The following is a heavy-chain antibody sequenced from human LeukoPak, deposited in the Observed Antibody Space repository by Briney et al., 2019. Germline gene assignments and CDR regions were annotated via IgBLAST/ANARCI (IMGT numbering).Heavy chain of an antibody. CDR2: ISSSSSYI. J-gene: IGHJ4*02. D-gene: IGHD3-22*01. CDR3: ARESYDSSGSFDY. CDR1: GFTFSGYS. V-gene: IGHV3-21*01. Sequence: GGSLRLSCAASGFTFSGYSMNWVRQAPGKGLEWVSSISSSSSYIYYADSVKGRFTISRDNAKNSLYLQMNSLRAEDTAVYYCARESYDSSGSFDYWGQGTLVTVSS.